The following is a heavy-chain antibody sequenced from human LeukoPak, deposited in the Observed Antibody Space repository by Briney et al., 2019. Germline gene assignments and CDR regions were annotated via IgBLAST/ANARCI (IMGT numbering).Heavy chain of an antibody. D-gene: IGHD2-15*01. J-gene: IGHJ6*03. CDR2: IYYSGTT. Sequence: PSETLSLTCTVSGGSISSSSYYWGWIRQPPGKGLERIGSIYYSGTTYYNPSLKSRVTISVDTSKNQFSLKLSSVTAADTAVYYCASTYRVVYYYYMDVWGKGTTVTVSS. CDR3: ASTYRVVYYYYMDV. CDR1: GGSISSSSYY. V-gene: IGHV4-39*01.